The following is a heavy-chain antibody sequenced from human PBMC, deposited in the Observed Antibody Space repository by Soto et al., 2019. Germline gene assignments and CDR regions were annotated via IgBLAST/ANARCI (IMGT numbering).Heavy chain of an antibody. J-gene: IGHJ4*02. Sequence: ASVKVSCKVSGYTLPDLSMHGVGQAPGKGLEWMGGFDPEDGETIYPQKFQGRVTMTQDTSTDSAYMELSSLRSEDTAVYYCATVERYCSGGSCYLNLPFDYWGQGTLVTVSS. D-gene: IGHD2-15*01. CDR2: FDPEDGET. CDR3: ATVERYCSGGSCYLNLPFDY. CDR1: GYTLPDLS. V-gene: IGHV1-24*01.